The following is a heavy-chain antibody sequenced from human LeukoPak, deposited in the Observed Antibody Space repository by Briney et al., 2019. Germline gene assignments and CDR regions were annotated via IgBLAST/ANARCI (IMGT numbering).Heavy chain of an antibody. Sequence: GESLKISCKGSGYTFTSYWIGWVRQMPGKGLEWMGFIYPGDSDTTYSPRHSPSFQGQVTISADKSISTAYLQWSSLKASDTAMYYCARHNIVGESSWFDPWGQGTLVTVSS. CDR2: IYPGDSDTTYSP. CDR3: ARHNIVGESSWFDP. V-gene: IGHV5-51*01. CDR1: GYTFTSYW. D-gene: IGHD1-26*01. J-gene: IGHJ5*02.